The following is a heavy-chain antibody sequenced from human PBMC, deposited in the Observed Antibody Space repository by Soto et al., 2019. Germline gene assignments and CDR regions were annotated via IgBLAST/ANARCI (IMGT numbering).Heavy chain of an antibody. Sequence: EEQLVESGGGLVQPGGSLRLSCVASGFTFTTYCLHWVRQAPGKGLEYLSAISNDGVHTYYANSVKGRFTVSRDNSKDTLYLHMDSLRPEDMAVYCCARGHLPWDYYSYGMDVWGQGTKVTVSS. V-gene: IGHV3-64*01. J-gene: IGHJ6*02. CDR1: GFTFTTYC. CDR3: ARGHLPWDYYSYGMDV. D-gene: IGHD7-27*01. CDR2: ISNDGVHT.